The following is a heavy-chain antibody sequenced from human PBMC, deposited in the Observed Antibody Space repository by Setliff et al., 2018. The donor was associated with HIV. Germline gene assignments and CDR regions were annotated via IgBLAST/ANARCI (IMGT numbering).Heavy chain of an antibody. V-gene: IGHV4-59*11. Sequence: PSETLSLTCTVSGGSINSHHWNLIRQPPGKELEWIGSTYYTGSTAYNPSLKSRVTISLDTSKTHFSLKLSSVTAADTAVYYCARSPGFWYFDLWGPGTQVTV. CDR2: TYYTGST. CDR3: ARSPGFWYFDL. J-gene: IGHJ2*01. CDR1: GGSINSHH.